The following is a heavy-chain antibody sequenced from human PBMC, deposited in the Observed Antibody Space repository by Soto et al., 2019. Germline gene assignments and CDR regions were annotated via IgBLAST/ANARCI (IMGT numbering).Heavy chain of an antibody. D-gene: IGHD2-15*01. CDR2: INHSGST. Sequence: SETLSLTCAVYGGSFSGYYWSWIRQPPGKGVEWIGEINHSGSTNYNPSLKSRVTISVDTSKNQFSLKLSSVTAADTAVYYCARGKDIVVVVAARYNWFDPWGQGTLVTVSS. CDR3: ARGKDIVVVVAARYNWFDP. CDR1: GGSFSGYY. V-gene: IGHV4-34*01. J-gene: IGHJ5*02.